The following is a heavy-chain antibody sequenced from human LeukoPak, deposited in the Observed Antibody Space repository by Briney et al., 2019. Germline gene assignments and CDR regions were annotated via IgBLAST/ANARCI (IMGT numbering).Heavy chain of an antibody. CDR2: IYYSGST. CDR3: ARLTSGWSFHY. Sequence: SETLSLTCTVSGGSISSNSYYWGWIRQPPGKGLKWIGSIYYSGSTYYNPSLKSRVTISVDTSKNQFSLNLRSVTAADTAVYYCARLTSGWSFHYWGQGTLVTVSS. CDR1: GGSISSNSYY. V-gene: IGHV4-39*01. J-gene: IGHJ4*02. D-gene: IGHD6-19*01.